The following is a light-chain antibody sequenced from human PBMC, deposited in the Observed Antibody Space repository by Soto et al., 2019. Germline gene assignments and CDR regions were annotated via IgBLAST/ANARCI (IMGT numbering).Light chain of an antibody. J-gene: IGKJ1*01. CDR1: QSVSSN. CDR2: GAS. V-gene: IGKV3-15*01. CDR3: QQYINWPRT. Sequence: EIVMTQSPATLSVSPWERATLSCRASQSVSSNLAWYQQKPGQAPRLLIYGASARATGIPARFSGSGSGTEFTLTISSLQSEDFAVYYCQQYINWPRTFGQGTKVDIK.